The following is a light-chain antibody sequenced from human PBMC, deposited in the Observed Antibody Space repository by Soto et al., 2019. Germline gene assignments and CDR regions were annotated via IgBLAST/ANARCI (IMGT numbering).Light chain of an antibody. CDR2: GAS. CDR1: QSVSSN. J-gene: IGKJ1*01. Sequence: EIVMTQSPATLSVSPGERATLSCRASQSVSSNLAWYQQKPGQAPRLLIYGASTRATGIPARFSGSGSGTDFTLTICSLLSEDFSVYYCQQYYNWLTWTFGQGTKVEIQ. CDR3: QQYYNWLTWT. V-gene: IGKV3-15*01.